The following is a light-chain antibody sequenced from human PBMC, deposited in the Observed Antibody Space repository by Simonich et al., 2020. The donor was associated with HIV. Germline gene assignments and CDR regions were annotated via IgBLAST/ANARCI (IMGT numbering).Light chain of an antibody. CDR1: QSVRSS. J-gene: IGKJ4*01. CDR3: QQYNNWPT. Sequence: EIVMTQSPATMSVSPGEGATLSCRASQSVRSSLAWYQQKPGQAPRLIIYGASTRATCIPARFSGSGSGTEFTLTISSMQSEDFAVYYCQQYNNWPTFGGGTKVEIK. CDR2: GAS. V-gene: IGKV3-15*01.